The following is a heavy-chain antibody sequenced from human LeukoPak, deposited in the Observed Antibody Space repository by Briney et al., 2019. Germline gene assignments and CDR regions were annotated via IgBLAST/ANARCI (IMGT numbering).Heavy chain of an antibody. J-gene: IGHJ3*02. CDR1: GFTFSSHG. V-gene: IGHV3-23*01. CDR3: AKDILQQSYLPADAFDI. D-gene: IGHD4-11*01. CDR2: ISPSGSIS. Sequence: PGGSLRLSCAASGFTFSSHGINWVRQAPGKGLEWVSGISPSGSISYYADSVKGRFTISRDNSKNTLYLQMNSLRAEDTAVYYCAKDILQQSYLPADAFDIWGQGTMVTVSS.